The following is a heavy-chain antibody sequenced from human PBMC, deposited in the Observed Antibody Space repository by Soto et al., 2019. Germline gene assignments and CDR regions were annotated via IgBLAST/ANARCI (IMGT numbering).Heavy chain of an antibody. D-gene: IGHD5-18*01. CDR3: ASNTAMVTKTYYYYGMDV. CDR1: GYSFTSYW. V-gene: IGHV5-51*01. J-gene: IGHJ6*02. CDR2: IYPGDSDT. Sequence: GESLKISCKGSGYSFTSYWIGWVRQMPGKGLEWMGIIYPGDSDTRHSPSFQGQVTISADKSISTAYLQWSSLKASDTAMYYCASNTAMVTKTYYYYGMDVWGQGTTVTVSS.